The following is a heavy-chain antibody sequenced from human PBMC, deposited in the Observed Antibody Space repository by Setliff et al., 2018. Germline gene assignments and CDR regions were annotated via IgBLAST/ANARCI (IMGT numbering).Heavy chain of an antibody. CDR2: IYYSGST. Sequence: SETLSFTCTVSGGSISSSSYYWGWIRQPPGKGLEWIGSIYYSGSTYYNPSLKSRVTISVDTSKNQFSLKLSSVTAADTAVYYCVRRRLYSSSWFEGAFDIWGQGTMVTVSS. CDR3: VRRRLYSSSWFEGAFDI. CDR1: GGSISSSSYY. J-gene: IGHJ3*02. V-gene: IGHV4-39*01. D-gene: IGHD6-13*01.